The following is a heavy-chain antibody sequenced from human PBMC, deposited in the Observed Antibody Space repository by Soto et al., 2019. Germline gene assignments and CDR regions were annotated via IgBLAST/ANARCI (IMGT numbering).Heavy chain of an antibody. CDR2: IWYDGSYK. D-gene: IGHD3-10*01. J-gene: IGHJ6*02. CDR1: GITFSNTG. CDR3: ARQYYYGSFFDYYGMDV. Sequence: LRLSCAASGITFSNTGMHWVRQAPGKGLEWVALIWYDGSYKYYADSVKGRFTISRDISKNTLYLQMNSLRAEDTAVYYCARQYYYGSFFDYYGMDVWGQGPTVTVSS. V-gene: IGHV3-33*01.